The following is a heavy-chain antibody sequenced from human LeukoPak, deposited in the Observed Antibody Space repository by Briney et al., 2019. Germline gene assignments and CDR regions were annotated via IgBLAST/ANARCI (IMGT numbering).Heavy chain of an antibody. V-gene: IGHV1-2*02. CDR2: INPNSGGT. CDR1: GYTFTSYY. CDR3: ARVPSPGPDWNYAPHMDV. D-gene: IGHD1-7*01. Sequence: GASVKVSCKASGYTFTSYYMHWVRQAPGQGLEWMGWINPNSGGTNYAQKFQGRVTMTRDTSISTAYMELSRLRSDDTAVYYCARVPSPGPDWNYAPHMDVWGKGTTVTVSS. J-gene: IGHJ6*03.